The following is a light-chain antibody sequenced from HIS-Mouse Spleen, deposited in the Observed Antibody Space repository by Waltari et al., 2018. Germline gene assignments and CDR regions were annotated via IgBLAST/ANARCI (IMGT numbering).Light chain of an antibody. CDR3: QVWDSSSDHYV. V-gene: IGLV3-21*02. CDR2: DNS. CDR1: NIGSQS. J-gene: IGLJ1*01. Sequence: SYVLTQPPSMSVAPGQTARNNCGANNIGSQSAHLYQKKPGQAPALVVYDNSVRPSGIPKRFSGSNSGNTATLTISRVEAGDEVDYYCQVWDSSSDHYVFGTGTKVTVL.